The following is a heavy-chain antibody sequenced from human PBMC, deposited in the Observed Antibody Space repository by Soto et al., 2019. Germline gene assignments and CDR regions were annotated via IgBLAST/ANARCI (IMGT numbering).Heavy chain of an antibody. CDR2: IYYSGST. D-gene: IGHD3-22*01. CDR1: GGSVRSGSYY. Sequence: PSETLSLTCTVSGGSVRSGSYYWSWIRQPPGKGLEWIGYIYYSGSTNYNPSLKSRVTISVDTSKNQFSLKLSSVTAADTAVYFCARGQPYYYDSTNESGFDYWGQGTLVTVSS. V-gene: IGHV4-61*01. CDR3: ARGQPYYYDSTNESGFDY. J-gene: IGHJ4*02.